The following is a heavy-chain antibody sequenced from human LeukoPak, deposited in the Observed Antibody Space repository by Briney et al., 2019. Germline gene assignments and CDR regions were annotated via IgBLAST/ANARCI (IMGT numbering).Heavy chain of an antibody. CDR3: ARRYCSGGSCYSYSSGLGFDY. J-gene: IGHJ4*02. CDR2: IYPGDSDT. D-gene: IGHD2-15*01. V-gene: IGHV5-51*01. Sequence: ESLKISCKGSGYSFTSYWIGWVRQMPGKGLEWMGIIYPGDSDTRYSPSFQGQVTISADKSISTAYLQWSSLKASDTAMYYCARRYCSGGSCYSYSSGLGFDYWGQGTLVTVSS. CDR1: GYSFTSYW.